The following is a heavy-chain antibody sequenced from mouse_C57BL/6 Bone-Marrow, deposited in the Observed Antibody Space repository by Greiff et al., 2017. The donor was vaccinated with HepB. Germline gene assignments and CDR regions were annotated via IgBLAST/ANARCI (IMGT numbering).Heavy chain of an antibody. D-gene: IGHD1-1*01. CDR3: ARNYGSPNYFDY. CDR2: INPNNGGT. Sequence: DVKLQESGPELVKPGASVKMSCKASGYTFTDYNMHWVKQSHGKSLEWIGYINPNNGGTSYNQKFKGKATLTVNKSSSTAYMELRSLTSEDSAVYYCARNYGSPNYFDYWGQGTTLTVSS. CDR1: GYTFTDYN. J-gene: IGHJ2*01. V-gene: IGHV1-22*01.